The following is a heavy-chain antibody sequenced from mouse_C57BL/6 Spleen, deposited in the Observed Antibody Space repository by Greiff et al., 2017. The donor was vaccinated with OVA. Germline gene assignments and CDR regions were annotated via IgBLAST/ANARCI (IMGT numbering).Heavy chain of an antibody. J-gene: IGHJ2*01. V-gene: IGHV1-19*01. CDR3: ARGEIYDGYYGYFDY. Sequence: EVQLQQSGPVLVKPGASVKMSCKASGYTFTDYYMNWVKQSHGKSLEWIGVINPYNGGTSSNQKFKGKATLTVDPSSSTAYMELNRLPSEDSAVYYCARGEIYDGYYGYFDYWGQGTTLTVSS. CDR2: INPYNGGT. D-gene: IGHD2-3*01. CDR1: GYTFTDYY.